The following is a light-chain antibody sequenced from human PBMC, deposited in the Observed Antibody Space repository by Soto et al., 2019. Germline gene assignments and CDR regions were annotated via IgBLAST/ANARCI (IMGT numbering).Light chain of an antibody. CDR2: DVG. J-gene: IGLJ1*01. Sequence: QLVLTQPASVSGSPGQSITISCTGTSSDVGGYNYVSWYQQHPGKAPKLMIYDVGNRPSGVSNRFSGSKSGNTASLTISGLQAEDEADYYCSSYTSSSTLYVFGTGTKLTVL. CDR1: SSDVGGYNY. CDR3: SSYTSSSTLYV. V-gene: IGLV2-14*01.